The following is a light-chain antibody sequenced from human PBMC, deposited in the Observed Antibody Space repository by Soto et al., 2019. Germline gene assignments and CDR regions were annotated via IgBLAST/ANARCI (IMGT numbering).Light chain of an antibody. Sequence: EIVLTQSPGTLSLSPGERATLSCRASQSVSSSYLAWYQQKPGQAPRLLIYDTSSRATGFPDRFSGSGSGTDFTLAISRLEPEDFAVYYCQQCGSSPSFGQGTKVELK. CDR3: QQCGSSPS. CDR2: DTS. J-gene: IGKJ1*01. CDR1: QSVSSSY. V-gene: IGKV3-20*01.